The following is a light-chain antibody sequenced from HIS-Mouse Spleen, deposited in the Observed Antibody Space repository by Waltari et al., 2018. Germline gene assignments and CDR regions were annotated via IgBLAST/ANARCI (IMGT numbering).Light chain of an antibody. CDR2: DVS. Sequence: SCRTTPASVSGSPGPQITISCTGTSLSSFSYASFCMYQQHPGKAPKLMIYDVSNRPSGVSNRGPGSKSGKSASLTREVLQAEDEADYYCSSYTSSSTLDVVFGGGTKLTVL. CDR1: SLSSFSYAS. CDR3: SSYTSSSTLDVV. J-gene: IGLJ2*01. V-gene: IGLV2-14*03.